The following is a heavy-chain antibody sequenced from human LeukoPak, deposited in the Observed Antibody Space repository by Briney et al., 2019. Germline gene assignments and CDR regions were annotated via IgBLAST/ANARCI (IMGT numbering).Heavy chain of an antibody. CDR2: IWYDGSNK. Sequence: GGSLRLSCAASGFTFSSYGMHWVRQAPGKGLEWVAVIWYDGSNKYYADSVKGRFTISRDNSKNTLYLQMNSLRGEDTAVYYCATYDSSGYYGYWGQGTLVTVSS. CDR1: GFTFSSYG. CDR3: ATYDSSGYYGY. V-gene: IGHV3-33*01. J-gene: IGHJ4*02. D-gene: IGHD3-22*01.